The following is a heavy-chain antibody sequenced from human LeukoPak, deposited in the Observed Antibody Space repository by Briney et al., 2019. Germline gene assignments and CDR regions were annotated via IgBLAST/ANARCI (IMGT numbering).Heavy chain of an antibody. Sequence: PSETLSLTCTVSGGSISSYYWSWIRQPPGKGLEWIGYIYYSGSTNYNPSLKSRVTISVDTSKNQFSLKLSSVTAADTAVYYCARRGSSGRVLDYWGQGTLVTVSS. V-gene: IGHV4-59*08. CDR1: GGSISSYY. CDR2: IYYSGST. CDR3: ARRGSSGRVLDY. J-gene: IGHJ4*02. D-gene: IGHD6-19*01.